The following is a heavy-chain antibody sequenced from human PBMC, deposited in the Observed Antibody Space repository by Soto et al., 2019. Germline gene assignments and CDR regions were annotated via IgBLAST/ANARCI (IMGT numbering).Heavy chain of an antibody. CDR2: CKSKSDGATI. J-gene: IGHJ4*02. CDR3: TTDPGGGVTTREVTDF. V-gene: IGHV3-15*01. CDR1: GFTVNNAW. D-gene: IGHD1-1*01. Sequence: PGGSLRLSCAVSGFTVNNAWMSWVRQAPGKGLEWVGRCKSKSDGATIDYATPVKGRFTISRDDSQNTLYLQMNSLKTEDTAVYYCTTDPGGGVTTREVTDFWGQGTLVTVSS.